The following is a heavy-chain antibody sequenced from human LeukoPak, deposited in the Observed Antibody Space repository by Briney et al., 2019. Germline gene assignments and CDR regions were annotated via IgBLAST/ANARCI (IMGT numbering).Heavy chain of an antibody. V-gene: IGHV4-39*01. D-gene: IGHD2-21*01. Sequence: PSETLSLTCTVSGGSISSSSYSWGWIRQPPGKGLEWIGSIYYSGSTYYNPSLKSRVTISVDTSKNQFSLKLSSVTAADTAVYYCARHLGYSYYYYYGMDVWGQGTTVTVSS. J-gene: IGHJ6*02. CDR2: IYYSGST. CDR3: ARHLGYSYYYYYGMDV. CDR1: GGSISSSSYS.